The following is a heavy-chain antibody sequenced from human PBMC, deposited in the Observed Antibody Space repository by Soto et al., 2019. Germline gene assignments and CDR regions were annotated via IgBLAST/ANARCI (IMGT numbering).Heavy chain of an antibody. CDR2: IMPIFRTP. CDR1: GGTFTTSA. CDR3: ARYKDRLQLGGNYYYILDV. Sequence: QVQLEQSGAEVKRPGSSVKVSCKASGGTFTTSAISWVRQAPGQGLEWMAGIMPIFRTPDYAQKFQGRVTVTADESTSTAYMELSGLRSDDTAVYYSARYKDRLQLGGNYYYILDVWGQGTTVTVSS. V-gene: IGHV1-69*12. J-gene: IGHJ6*02. D-gene: IGHD5-12*01.